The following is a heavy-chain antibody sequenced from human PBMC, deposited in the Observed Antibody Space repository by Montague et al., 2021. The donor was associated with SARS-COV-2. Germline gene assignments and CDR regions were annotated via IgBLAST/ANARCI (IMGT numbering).Heavy chain of an antibody. Sequence: SETLSLTCTVSGVSITSYYWSWVRQPPGKGLEWIGYIYYSGSTNYSPSLTSRVRLSIDTPKNQFSLNLESLTAADTAVYYCVRDGGNWYDFDYWGQGALVTVSS. CDR3: VRDGGNWYDFDY. CDR1: GVSITSYY. D-gene: IGHD3-16*01. CDR2: IYYSGST. J-gene: IGHJ4*02. V-gene: IGHV4-59*12.